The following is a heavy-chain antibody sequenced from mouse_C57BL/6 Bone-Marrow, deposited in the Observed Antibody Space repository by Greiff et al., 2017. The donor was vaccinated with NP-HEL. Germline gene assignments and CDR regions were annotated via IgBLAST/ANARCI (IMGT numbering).Heavy chain of an antibody. J-gene: IGHJ1*03. CDR2: IEPSDSYN. CDR1: GYTFTSYW. D-gene: IGHD1-1*01. CDR3: ARFTTVVADWYFDV. Sequence: QVQLQQPGAELVRPGTSVKLSCKASGYTFTSYWMHWVKQRPGQGLEWIGVIEPSDSYNNYNQKFKGKATLTVDTSSSTAYTQLSSLTSEDSAVYYCARFTTVVADWYFDVWGTGTTVTVSS. V-gene: IGHV1-59*01.